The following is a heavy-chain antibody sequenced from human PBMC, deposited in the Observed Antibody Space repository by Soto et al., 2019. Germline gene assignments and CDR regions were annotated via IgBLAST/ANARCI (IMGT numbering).Heavy chain of an antibody. Sequence: QVQLQESGPGLVKPSETLSLTCTVSGGSISSYYWSWIRQPPGKGLEWIGYIYYSGSTNYNPSLSSRVTKSVHSTKNQFYLKLSSVTAADTGVYYCARQTADSYRSCCYLNYWGQGTLVTVSS. CDR1: GGSISSYY. CDR3: ARQTADSYRSCCYLNY. D-gene: IGHD6-19*01. J-gene: IGHJ4*02. V-gene: IGHV4-59*01. CDR2: IYYSGST.